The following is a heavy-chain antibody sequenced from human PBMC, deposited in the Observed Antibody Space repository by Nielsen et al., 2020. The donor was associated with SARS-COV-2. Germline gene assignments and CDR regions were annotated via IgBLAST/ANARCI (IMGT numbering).Heavy chain of an antibody. CDR2: INPNSAGT. CDR1: GYTFTNHY. D-gene: IGHD5-18*01. Sequence: ASVKVSCKASGYTFTNHYIHWVRQAPGQGLEWMGRINPNSAGTNYAQRFKGRVTLTTDTSISTAYMDLSRLRSDDTAVYYCARDEYNYGYNWFDTWGQGTLVTVSS. J-gene: IGHJ5*02. V-gene: IGHV1-2*06. CDR3: ARDEYNYGYNWFDT.